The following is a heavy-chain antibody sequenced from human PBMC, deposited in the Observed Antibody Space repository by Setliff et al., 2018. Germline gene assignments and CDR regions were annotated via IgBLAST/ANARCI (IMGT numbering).Heavy chain of an antibody. CDR3: ARHKSNGSGSYPSLYMDV. CDR1: GGSFGGYY. CDR2: INHTGST. V-gene: IGHV4-34*01. D-gene: IGHD3-10*01. Sequence: SETLSLTCAVYGGSFGGYYWSWIRQPPGKGLEWIGEINHTGSTNYSPSLKSRVTISVDTSKNQFSLKLTSVTAADTAVYYCARHKSNGSGSYPSLYMDVWGKGIMVTVSS. J-gene: IGHJ6*03.